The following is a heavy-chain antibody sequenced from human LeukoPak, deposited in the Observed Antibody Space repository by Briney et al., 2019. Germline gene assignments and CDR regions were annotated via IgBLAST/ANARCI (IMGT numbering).Heavy chain of an antibody. CDR2: INHSGST. V-gene: IGHV4-39*07. CDR3: ARGFLYYFDY. D-gene: IGHD2/OR15-2a*01. J-gene: IGHJ4*02. Sequence: SETLSLTCTVSGGSISSSSYYWSWIRQPPGKGLEWIGEINHSGSTNYNPSLKSRVTISVDTSKNQFSLKLSSVTAADTAVYYCARGFLYYFDYWGQGTLVTVSS. CDR1: GGSISSSSYY.